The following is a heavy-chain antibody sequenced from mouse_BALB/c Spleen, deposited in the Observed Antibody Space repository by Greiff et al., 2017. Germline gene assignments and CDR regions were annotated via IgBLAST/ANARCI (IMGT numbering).Heavy chain of an antibody. D-gene: IGHD2-1*01. CDR1: GYTFTSYT. J-gene: IGHJ4*01. CDR2: INPSSGYT. Sequence: QVQLQQSAAELARPGASVKMSCKASGYTFTSYTMHWVKQRPGQGLEWIGYINPSSGYTEYNQKFKDKTTLTADKSSSTAYMQLSSLTSEDSAVYYCATIYYGNVGAMDYWGQGTSVTVSS. CDR3: ATIYYGNVGAMDY. V-gene: IGHV1-4*02.